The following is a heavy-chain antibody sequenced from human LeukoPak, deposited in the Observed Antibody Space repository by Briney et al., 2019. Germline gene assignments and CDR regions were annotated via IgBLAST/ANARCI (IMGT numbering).Heavy chain of an antibody. V-gene: IGHV4-39*01. J-gene: IGHJ4*02. CDR3: ARHGHHGDHDY. D-gene: IGHD2-21*02. Sequence: SETLSLTCTVSGGSISSSTFYWGWIRQPPGKGLEWIGSVHYSGSTSYNPSLKSRVTISVDTSKNQFSLKLTSVTAADTAVYYCARHGHHGDHDYWGQGTLVTVSS. CDR2: VHYSGST. CDR1: GGSISSSTFY.